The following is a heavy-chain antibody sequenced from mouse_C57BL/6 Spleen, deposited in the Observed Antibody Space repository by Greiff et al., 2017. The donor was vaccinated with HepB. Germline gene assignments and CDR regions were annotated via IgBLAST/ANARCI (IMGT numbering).Heavy chain of an antibody. V-gene: IGHV1-22*01. CDR3: ARGGLGRGFAY. J-gene: IGHJ3*01. CDR2: INPNNGGT. Sequence: EVQLVESGPELVKPGASVKMSCKASGYTFTDYNMHWVKQSHGKSLEWIGYINPNNGGTSYNQKFKGKATLTVNKSSSTAYMERRSLTSEDSAVYYCARGGLGRGFAYWGQGTLVTVSA. D-gene: IGHD4-1*01. CDR1: GYTFTDYN.